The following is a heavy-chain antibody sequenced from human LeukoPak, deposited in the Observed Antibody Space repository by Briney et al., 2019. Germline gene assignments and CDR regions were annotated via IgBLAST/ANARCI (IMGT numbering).Heavy chain of an antibody. V-gene: IGHV3-7*01. CDR2: INQDGSDK. Sequence: GGSLRLSCAASGFTFSSYWMSWVRQAPGKGLAWVAIINQDGSDKYYVDSVKGRFTISRDNAESSLYLHVNSLRAEDAAVYYCARGGQRLADYWGQGALVTVSS. CDR1: GFTFSSYW. D-gene: IGHD6-19*01. J-gene: IGHJ4*02. CDR3: ARGGQRLADY.